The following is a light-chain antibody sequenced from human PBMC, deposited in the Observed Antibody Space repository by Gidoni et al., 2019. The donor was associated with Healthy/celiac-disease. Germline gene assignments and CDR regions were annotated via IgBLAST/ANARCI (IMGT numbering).Light chain of an antibody. J-gene: IGLJ2*01. CDR3: CSDAGSSSV. CDR1: SSDVGGYNL. V-gene: IGLV2-23*01. Sequence: QSALTQPASVSGSPGQSITISCTGTSSDVGGYNLVSWYQQHTGKAPKLMIYVGSKRPSGVSKRFSGSKSGNTASLTIAGLQDEDEADYYCCSDAGSSSVFGGGTKLTVL. CDR2: VGS.